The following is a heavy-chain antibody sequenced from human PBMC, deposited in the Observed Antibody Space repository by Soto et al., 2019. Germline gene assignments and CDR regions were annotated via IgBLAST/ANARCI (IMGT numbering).Heavy chain of an antibody. D-gene: IGHD3-3*01. CDR2: IYYSGST. CDR1: GGSISSYY. Sequence: NPSETLSLTCTVSGGSISSYYWSWIRQPPGKGLEWIGYIYYSGSTNYNPSLKSRVTISVDTSKNQFSLKLSSVTAADTAVYYCARGGPSYYDFWSGYYTSNPPWFDPWGQGTLVTVSS. J-gene: IGHJ5*02. V-gene: IGHV4-59*01. CDR3: ARGGPSYYDFWSGYYTSNPPWFDP.